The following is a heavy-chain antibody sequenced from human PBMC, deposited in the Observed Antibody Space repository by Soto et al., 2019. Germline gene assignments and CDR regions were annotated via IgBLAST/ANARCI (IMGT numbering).Heavy chain of an antibody. J-gene: IGHJ4*02. CDR1: GFTVGNNY. Sequence: EVQLVESGGGLIQPGGSLKLSCAASGFTVGNNYMSWVRQAPGKGLEWVSLIYSTGTTKYADSVKGRFTVSRDNAKNTLYLQMNSLRAEDTVVYYCAKDRRGAGSHYNSFGYWGQGTLVTVSS. CDR3: AKDRRGAGSHYNSFGY. D-gene: IGHD3-10*01. V-gene: IGHV3-53*01. CDR2: IYSTGTT.